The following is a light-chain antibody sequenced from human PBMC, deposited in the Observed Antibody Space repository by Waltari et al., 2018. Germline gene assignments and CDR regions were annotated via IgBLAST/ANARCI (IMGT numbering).Light chain of an antibody. V-gene: IGKV3-20*01. CDR1: QSFSSSY. CDR3: QQYNTWYT. Sequence: IVLTQSPGTLSLSPGERATLSCRASQSFSSSYLAWYQHKPGQAPRLLIYAASSRAAGIPDRGSGSGSGTDFTLTIGRLEPEDSAVYYCQQYNTWYTFGQGTKLEIK. CDR2: AAS. J-gene: IGKJ2*01.